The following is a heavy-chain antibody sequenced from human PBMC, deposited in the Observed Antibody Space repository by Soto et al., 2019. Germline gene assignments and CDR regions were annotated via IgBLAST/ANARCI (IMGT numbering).Heavy chain of an antibody. CDR1: GFTVSNGY. D-gene: IGHD3-22*01. J-gene: IGHJ5*02. V-gene: IGHV3-53*01. Sequence: EVQLVESGGGLIQPGGSLRLSCAASGFTVSNGYISWVRQAPGKGLEWVSIIFPDGTTYYSDSVKGRFTISRDNFKNTVYLQMNGLRAGDTAKYYCAREEGDSSMFDPWGQGTLVTVPS. CDR2: IFPDGTT. CDR3: AREEGDSSMFDP.